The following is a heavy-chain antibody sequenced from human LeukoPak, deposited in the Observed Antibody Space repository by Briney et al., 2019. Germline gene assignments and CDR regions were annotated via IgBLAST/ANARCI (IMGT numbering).Heavy chain of an antibody. CDR1: GFTFSTYA. CDR2: ISYDGSNK. V-gene: IGHV3-30-3*01. CDR3: ARTTTPHYYGSGSYALGY. D-gene: IGHD3-10*01. Sequence: GGSLRLSCAASGFTFSTYAMHWVRQGPGKGLERVAVISYDGSNKYYADSVKGRFTISRDNSKNTLYLQMSSLSAEDTAVYYCARTTTPHYYGSGSYALGYWGQGTLVTVPS. J-gene: IGHJ4*02.